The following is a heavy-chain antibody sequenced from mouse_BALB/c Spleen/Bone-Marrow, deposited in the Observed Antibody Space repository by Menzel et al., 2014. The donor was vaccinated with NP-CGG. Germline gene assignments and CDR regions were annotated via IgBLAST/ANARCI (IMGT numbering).Heavy chain of an antibody. CDR3: GRWDYGRAWFAY. CDR1: GFNIKDTY. J-gene: IGHJ3*01. Sequence: VQLKESRAELVKPGASVKLSCTSSGFNIKDTYMHWVTQRPEQGLEWIGWIDPANGNPKYDPKFQGKATITADTSSNTAYLQLSSLTSEDTAVYYCGRWDYGRAWFAYWGQGTLVTVPA. D-gene: IGHD1-1*01. V-gene: IGHV14-3*02. CDR2: IDPANGNP.